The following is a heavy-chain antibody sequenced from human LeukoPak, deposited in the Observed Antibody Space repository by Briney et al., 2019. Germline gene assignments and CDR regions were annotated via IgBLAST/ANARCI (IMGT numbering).Heavy chain of an antibody. CDR3: AKDLTRSRLWTTKSTGFDY. V-gene: IGHV3-30*02. J-gene: IGHJ4*02. D-gene: IGHD2-21*01. Sequence: GGSLRLSCAASGFIFSSYGIHWVRQAPGKGLEWVTFIRYDGSIKYYADSVKGRFTISRDNSKNTLYLQMNSLRAEDTAVYYCAKDLTRSRLWTTKSTGFDYWGQGTLVTVSS. CDR1: GFIFSSYG. CDR2: IRYDGSIK.